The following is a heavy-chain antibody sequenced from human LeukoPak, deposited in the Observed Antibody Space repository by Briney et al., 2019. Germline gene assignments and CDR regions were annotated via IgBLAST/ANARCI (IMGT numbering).Heavy chain of an antibody. CDR1: GFTFSSYA. CDR3: AKDPYSGYQHYYFDY. D-gene: IGHD3-22*01. Sequence: GGSLRLSCAASGFTFSSYAMSWVRQAPGKGLEWVSAISGSGGSTYYADSVKGRFTISRDNSKNTLYLQMSSLRAEDTAVYYCAKDPYSGYQHYYFDYWGQGTLVTVSS. V-gene: IGHV3-23*01. J-gene: IGHJ4*02. CDR2: ISGSGGST.